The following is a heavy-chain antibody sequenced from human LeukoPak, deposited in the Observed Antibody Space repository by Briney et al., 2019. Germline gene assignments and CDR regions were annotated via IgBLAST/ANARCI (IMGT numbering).Heavy chain of an antibody. D-gene: IGHD1-26*01. V-gene: IGHV3-23*01. CDR1: GFTFSSYA. Sequence: PGGSLRLSCAASGFTFSSYAMSWVRQAPGKGLEWVSAISGSGGSTYYADSVKGRFTISRDNSKNTLYLQMNSLRAEDTAVYYCAKLSPLAKWELLRGAFDIWGQGTMVTVSS. CDR3: AKLSPLAKWELLRGAFDI. J-gene: IGHJ3*02. CDR2: ISGSGGST.